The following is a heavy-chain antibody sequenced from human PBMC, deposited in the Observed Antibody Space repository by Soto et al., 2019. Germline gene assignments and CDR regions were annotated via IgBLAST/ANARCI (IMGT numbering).Heavy chain of an antibody. CDR2: ISAYNGNT. D-gene: IGHD3-3*01. CDR1: GYTFTSYG. V-gene: IGHV1-18*01. Sequence: ASVKVSCKASGYTFTSYGISWVRQAPGQGLEWMGWISAYNGNTNYAQKLQGRVTMTTDTSTSTAYMELRSLRSDDTAVYYCARDHYXFWSGYYTGHYYYGMDVWGQGTTVTVSS. J-gene: IGHJ6*02. CDR3: ARDHYXFWSGYYTGHYYYGMDV.